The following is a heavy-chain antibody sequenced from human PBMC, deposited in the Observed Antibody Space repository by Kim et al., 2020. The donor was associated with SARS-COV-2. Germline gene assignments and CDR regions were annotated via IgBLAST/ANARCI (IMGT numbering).Heavy chain of an antibody. D-gene: IGHD6-13*01. CDR3: AIIQIAAPSMDV. CDR1: GFTFDDYA. V-gene: IGHV3-9*01. J-gene: IGHJ6*04. Sequence: GGSLRLSCAASGFTFDDYAMHWVRQAPGKGLEWVSGISWNSGSIGYADSVKGRFTISRDNAKNSLYLQMNSLRAEDTALYYCAIIQIAAPSMDVWGKGTTVTVSS. CDR2: ISWNSGSI.